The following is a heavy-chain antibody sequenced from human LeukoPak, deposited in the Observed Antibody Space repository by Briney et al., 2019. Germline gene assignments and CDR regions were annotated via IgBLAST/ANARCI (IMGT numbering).Heavy chain of an antibody. Sequence: GPSLRLSHAASGFTFSSYAMSSARQAPGKGLESLLSISGSGGSTYYADSVKGRFTISRDNSKNTLYLQMNSLRAEDTADCARWGQLLFRGDVDAFDIWGQGTMVTVSS. D-gene: IGHD2-21*01. CDR1: GFTFSSYA. V-gene: IGHV3-23*01. CDR2: ISGSGGST. CDR3: WGQLLFRGDVDAFDI. J-gene: IGHJ3*02.